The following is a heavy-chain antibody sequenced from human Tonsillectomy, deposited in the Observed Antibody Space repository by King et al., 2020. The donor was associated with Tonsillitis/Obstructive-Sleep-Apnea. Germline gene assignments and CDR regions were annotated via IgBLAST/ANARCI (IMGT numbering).Heavy chain of an antibody. J-gene: IGHJ4*02. D-gene: IGHD2-2*02. CDR3: ARRGAYCSSTSCYKFVDY. V-gene: IGHV1-46*01. Sequence: VQLVESGAEVKKPGASLKVSCKASGYTFTSYYMHWVRQAPGQGLEWMGIINPSGGSTSYAQKFQGRVTMTRDTSTSTVYMELSSLRSEDTAVYYCARRGAYCSSTSCYKFVDYWGQGTLVTVSS. CDR2: INPSGGST. CDR1: GYTFTSYY.